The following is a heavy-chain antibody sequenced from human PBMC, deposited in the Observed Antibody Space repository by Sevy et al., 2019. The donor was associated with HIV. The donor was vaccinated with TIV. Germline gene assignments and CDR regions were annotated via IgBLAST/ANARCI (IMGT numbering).Heavy chain of an antibody. Sequence: SGSLRLSCAASGFTFSKYSMSWVRQPPGKGLEWVSTLSFGCGEINYADSVKGRFTPSRDNSKSSVYLQMNNLRPDDTAVHYCAREGCTKPHDYWGQGTLVTVSS. CDR2: LSFGCGEI. J-gene: IGHJ4*02. V-gene: IGHV3-23*01. D-gene: IGHD2-8*01. CDR3: AREGCTKPHDY. CDR1: GFTFSKYS.